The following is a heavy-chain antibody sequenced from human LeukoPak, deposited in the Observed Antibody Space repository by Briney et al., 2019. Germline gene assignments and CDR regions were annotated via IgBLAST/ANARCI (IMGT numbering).Heavy chain of an antibody. D-gene: IGHD2-21*02. CDR3: ARASYVVVTAILSGPLDY. Sequence: GASVKVSCKASGYTFTSYDINWVRQATGQGLEWMGWMNPNSGNTGYAQKFQGRVTMTRNTSISTAYMELSSLRSEDTAVYYCARASYVVVTAILSGPLDYWGQGTLVTVSS. J-gene: IGHJ4*02. CDR2: MNPNSGNT. V-gene: IGHV1-8*01. CDR1: GYTFTSYD.